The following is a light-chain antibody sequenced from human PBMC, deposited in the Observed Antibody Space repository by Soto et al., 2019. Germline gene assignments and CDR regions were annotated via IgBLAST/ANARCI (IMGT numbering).Light chain of an antibody. J-gene: IGKJ2*01. CDR3: QQYNSYPLT. CDR1: QGINNY. V-gene: IGKV1-16*02. Sequence: DIQMTQSPSSLSASVGDRVTITCRASQGINNYLAWFQQKPGEAPKSLIYAASTLQSGVPSKFSGSGSGTDFTLTISSLQAEDFATYYCQQYNSYPLTFGQGTKLEIK. CDR2: AAS.